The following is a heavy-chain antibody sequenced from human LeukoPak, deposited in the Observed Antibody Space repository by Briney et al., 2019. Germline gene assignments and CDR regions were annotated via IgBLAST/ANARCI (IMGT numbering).Heavy chain of an antibody. Sequence: ASVKVSCKASGGTFSSYAIGWVRQAPGQGLEWMGGIIPIFGTANYAQKFQGRVTITADESTSTAYMELSSLRSEDTAVYYCARDGYGGNPGNYWGQGTLVTVSS. CDR1: GGTFSSYA. V-gene: IGHV1-69*13. CDR3: ARDGYGGNPGNY. CDR2: IIPIFGTA. D-gene: IGHD4-23*01. J-gene: IGHJ4*02.